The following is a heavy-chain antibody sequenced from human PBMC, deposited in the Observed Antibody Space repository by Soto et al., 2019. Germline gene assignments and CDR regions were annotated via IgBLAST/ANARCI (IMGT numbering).Heavy chain of an antibody. CDR2: INSGGTVA. Sequence: EVQLLESGGGLVQPGGSLRLSCAASGFTYESYAMSWVRQAPGKGLEWVSGINSGGTVAHYEDSVKGRFAISRDNSKNTLSLEMNSLRADDTGLYYCAISTGGFGGLFVVPSDYWCQGTLVTVSS. CDR1: GFTYESYA. V-gene: IGHV3-23*01. J-gene: IGHJ4*02. CDR3: AISTGGFGGLFVVPSDY. D-gene: IGHD3-16*02.